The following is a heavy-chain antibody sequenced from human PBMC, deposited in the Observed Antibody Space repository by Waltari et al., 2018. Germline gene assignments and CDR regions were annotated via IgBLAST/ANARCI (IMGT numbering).Heavy chain of an antibody. Sequence: EVQLLESGGGLVQPGGSLSLSCSASGFTFSSYAMSWVRQAPGKGLEWVSVIYRGGSTYYADSGKGRFTISRDNSKNTLYLQMNSLRAEDTAVYYCAKGGEMSGGPEYWGQGTLVTVSS. V-gene: IGHV3-23*03. CDR1: GFTFSSYA. D-gene: IGHD3-3*01. CDR2: IYRGGST. J-gene: IGHJ4*02. CDR3: AKGGEMSGGPEY.